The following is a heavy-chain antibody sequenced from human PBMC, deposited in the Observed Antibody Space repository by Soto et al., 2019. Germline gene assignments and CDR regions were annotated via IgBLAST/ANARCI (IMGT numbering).Heavy chain of an antibody. Sequence: QLQLQESGPGLVKPSETLSLTCTVSGGSISSSSYYWGWIRQPPGKGLEWIGSIYYSGSTYYNPSLKSRVTISVATSKNQFSLKLSSVTAADTAVYYGARHVGAARPYMDVWGKGTTVTVSS. D-gene: IGHD6-6*01. CDR2: IYYSGST. CDR3: ARHVGAARPYMDV. V-gene: IGHV4-39*01. CDR1: GGSISSSSYY. J-gene: IGHJ6*03.